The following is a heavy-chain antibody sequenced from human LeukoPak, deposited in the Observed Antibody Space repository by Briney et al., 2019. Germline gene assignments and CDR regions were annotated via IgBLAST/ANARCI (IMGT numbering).Heavy chain of an antibody. J-gene: IGHJ4*02. V-gene: IGHV3-48*01. CDR2: ISSGSSAV. CDR3: ARDAQVAAAGFDY. D-gene: IGHD6-13*01. CDR1: GFTFSTYS. Sequence: PGGSLRLSCAASGFTFSTYSMNWVRQAPGKGLEWVSYISSGSSAVYYADSVKGRFTISRDNAKDSLYLQMNSLRAEDTAVYYCARDAQVAAAGFDYWGQGTLVTVSS.